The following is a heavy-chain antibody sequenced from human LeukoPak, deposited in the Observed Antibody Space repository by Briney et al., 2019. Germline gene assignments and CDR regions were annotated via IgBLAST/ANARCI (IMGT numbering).Heavy chain of an antibody. CDR2: IYYSGST. D-gene: IGHD5-12*01. V-gene: IGHV4-39*07. J-gene: IGHJ4*02. CDR1: GGSISSSSYY. CDR3: ARVRYSGYDIPGYFDY. Sequence: SETLSLTCTVSGGSISSSSYYWGWIRQPPGKGLEWIGSIYYSGSTYYNPSLKSRVTISVDTSKNQFSLKLSSVTAADTAVYYCARVRYSGYDIPGYFDYWGQGTLVTVSS.